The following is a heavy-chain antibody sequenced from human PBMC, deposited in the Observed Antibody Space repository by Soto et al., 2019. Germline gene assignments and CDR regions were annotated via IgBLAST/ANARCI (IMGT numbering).Heavy chain of an antibody. Sequence: LRLSCAASGFTFSSYGMHWVRQAPGKGLEWVAVISYDGSNKYYADSVKGRFTISRDNSKNTLYLQMNSLRAEDTAVYYCAKAPDCSGGSCYLDYWGQGTLVTVSS. J-gene: IGHJ4*02. CDR3: AKAPDCSGGSCYLDY. CDR1: GFTFSSYG. V-gene: IGHV3-30*18. D-gene: IGHD2-15*01. CDR2: ISYDGSNK.